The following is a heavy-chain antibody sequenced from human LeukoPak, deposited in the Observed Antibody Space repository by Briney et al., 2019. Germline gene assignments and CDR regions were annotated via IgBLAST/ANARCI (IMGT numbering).Heavy chain of an antibody. V-gene: IGHV3-13*01. CDR1: GFTFSSYD. CDR2: IGTAGDT. CDR3: ARDAGLGGFDP. Sequence: GGSLRLSCAASGFTFSSYDMHWVRQATGKGLEWVSAIGTAGDTYYPGSVKGRFTISRENAKNSLYLQMNSLRAGDTAVYYRARDAGLGGFDPWGQGTLVTVSS. D-gene: IGHD3-3*01. J-gene: IGHJ5*02.